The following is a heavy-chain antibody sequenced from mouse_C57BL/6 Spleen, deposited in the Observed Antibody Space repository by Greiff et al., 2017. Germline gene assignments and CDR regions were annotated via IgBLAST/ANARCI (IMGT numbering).Heavy chain of an antibody. J-gene: IGHJ2*01. Sequence: QVRLQQSGAEPVRPGTSVKVSCKASGYAFTNYLIEWVKQRPGQGLEWIGVINPGSGGTNYNEKFKGKATLTADKSSSTAYMQLSSLTSEDSAVYFCARGMGNLDYWGQGTTLTVSS. CDR1: GYAFTNYL. CDR3: ARGMGNLDY. V-gene: IGHV1-54*01. D-gene: IGHD2-3*01. CDR2: INPGSGGT.